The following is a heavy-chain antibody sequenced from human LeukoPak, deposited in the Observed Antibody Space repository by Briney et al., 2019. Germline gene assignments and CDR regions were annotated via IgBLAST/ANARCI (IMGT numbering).Heavy chain of an antibody. CDR3: ARGYYYDSSGYYYGGNYFDY. CDR1: GGSFSGYY. D-gene: IGHD3-22*01. CDR2: INHSGST. Sequence: PSETLSLTCAVYGGSFSGYYWSWIRQPPGKGLEWIGEINHSGSTNYNPSLKSRVTISVDTSKNQFSLKLSSVTAADTAVYYCARGYYYDSSGYYYGGNYFDYWGQGTLVTVSS. V-gene: IGHV4-34*01. J-gene: IGHJ4*02.